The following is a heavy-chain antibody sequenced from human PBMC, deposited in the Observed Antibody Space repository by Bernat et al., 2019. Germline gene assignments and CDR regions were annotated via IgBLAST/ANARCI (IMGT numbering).Heavy chain of an antibody. Sequence: QVQLVQSGTEVKKPGSSVKVSCKASGGTFSSYTISWVRQAPGQGPEWMGWIITIHGVAHYAQKFQGKVTITADKSTSTAYMELSSLRSEDTAVYYCARDRECSFLFDIWGQGTMVTVSS. D-gene: IGHD3-16*02. CDR2: IITIHGVA. CDR1: GGTFSSYT. CDR3: ARDRECSFLFDI. J-gene: IGHJ3*02. V-gene: IGHV1-69*08.